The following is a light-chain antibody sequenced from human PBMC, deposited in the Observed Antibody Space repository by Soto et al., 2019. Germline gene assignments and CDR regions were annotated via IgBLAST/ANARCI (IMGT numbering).Light chain of an antibody. J-gene: IGKJ5*01. Sequence: EIELTQSPGTVSLSPGERATLSCTASQSVSGNYLAWYQQKPGQAPRVLIYAASSRATGIPDRFGGSGSGTDFTLTISRLEPEDFAVYFCQQYGSSPITFGQGTRLQIK. CDR1: QSVSGNY. V-gene: IGKV3-20*01. CDR3: QQYGSSPIT. CDR2: AAS.